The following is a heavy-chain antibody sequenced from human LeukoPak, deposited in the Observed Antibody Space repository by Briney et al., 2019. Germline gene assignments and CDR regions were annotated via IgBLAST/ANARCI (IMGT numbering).Heavy chain of an antibody. V-gene: IGHV3-7*01. CDR3: ARATDSGWPYYFDY. Sequence: GGSLRLSCAASEFTFSSYSMNWVRQAPGKGLEWVANIKQDGSEKYYVDSVKGRFTISRDNAKNSLYLQMNSLRAEDTAVYYCARATDSGWPYYFDYWGQGTLVTVSS. CDR1: EFTFSSYS. J-gene: IGHJ4*02. CDR2: IKQDGSEK. D-gene: IGHD6-25*01.